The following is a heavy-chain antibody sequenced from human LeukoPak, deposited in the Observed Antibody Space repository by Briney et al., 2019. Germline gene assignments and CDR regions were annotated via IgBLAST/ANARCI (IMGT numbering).Heavy chain of an antibody. CDR2: ISISGDRT. Sequence: QSGGSLRLSCAASGFALSSHAMTWVRQAPGKGLEWVSAISISGDRTYYAHSVKGRFTISRDNSKNTVYLQMDSLRAEDTAVYYCANEIRPNDYWGQGTLVTVSS. CDR3: ANEIRPNDY. D-gene: IGHD4-17*01. CDR1: GFALSSHA. J-gene: IGHJ4*02. V-gene: IGHV3-23*01.